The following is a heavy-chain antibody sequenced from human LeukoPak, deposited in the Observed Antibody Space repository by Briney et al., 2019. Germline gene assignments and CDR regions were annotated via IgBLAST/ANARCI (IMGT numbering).Heavy chain of an antibody. CDR1: GGSISSYN. CDR3: ARGGQPELPWFGESFDAFDI. V-gene: IGHV4-4*07. D-gene: IGHD3-10*01. Sequence: SETLSLTCTVSGGSISSYNWSWIRQPAGKGLEWIGSIYTSGSTNYNPSLKSRVTMSVDTSKNQFSLKLSSVTAADTAVYYCARGGQPELPWFGESFDAFDIWGQGTMVTVSS. CDR2: IYTSGST. J-gene: IGHJ3*02.